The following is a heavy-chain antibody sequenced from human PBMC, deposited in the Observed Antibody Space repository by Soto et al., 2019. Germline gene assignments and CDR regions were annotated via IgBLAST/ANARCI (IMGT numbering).Heavy chain of an antibody. CDR1: GFTFSSYA. V-gene: IGHV3-30-3*01. CDR2: ISYDGSNK. Sequence: SLRLSCAASGFTFSSYAMHWVRQAPGKGLEWVAVISYDGSNKYYADSVKGRFTISRDNSKNTLYLQMNSLRAEDTAVYYCARDRDADYFDYWGHGTLVTVST. J-gene: IGHJ4*01. CDR3: ARDRDADYFDY.